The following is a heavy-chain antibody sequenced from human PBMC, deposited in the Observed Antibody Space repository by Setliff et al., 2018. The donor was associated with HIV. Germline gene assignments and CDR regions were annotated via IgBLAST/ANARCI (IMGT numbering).Heavy chain of an antibody. CDR1: GGSFSGYY. D-gene: IGHD6-19*01. Sequence: SETLSLTCAVYGGSFSGYYWSWIRQPPGKGLEWIGQINHSGSTNYNPSFKSRVTISVETSKNHFSLKLSSVTAADTAVDYCARYSGIAVNEWGQGTLVTVAS. CDR2: INHSGST. J-gene: IGHJ4*02. CDR3: ARYSGIAVNE. V-gene: IGHV4-34*01.